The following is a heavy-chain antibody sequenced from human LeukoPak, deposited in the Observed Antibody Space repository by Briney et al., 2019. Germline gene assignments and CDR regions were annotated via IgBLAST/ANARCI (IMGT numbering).Heavy chain of an antibody. Sequence: ASVKVSCRASGYTFTGYYMHWVRQAPGQGLEWMGIINPSGGSTSYAQKFQGRVTMTRDTSTSTVYMELSSLRSEDTAVYYCARGARRVDIVVVPAAINEPGFDYWGQGTLVTVSS. CDR1: GYTFTGYY. D-gene: IGHD2-2*02. CDR3: ARGARRVDIVVVPAAINEPGFDY. CDR2: INPSGGST. J-gene: IGHJ4*02. V-gene: IGHV1-46*01.